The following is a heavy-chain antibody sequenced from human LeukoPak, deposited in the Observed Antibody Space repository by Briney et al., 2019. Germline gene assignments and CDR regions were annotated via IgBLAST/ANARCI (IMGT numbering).Heavy chain of an antibody. D-gene: IGHD3-10*01. CDR2: ISSSGSTI. Sequence: PGGSLRLSCAASGFTFSSYEMSWVRQAPGKGLEWVSYISSSGSTIYYADSVKGRFTISRDNAKNSLYLQMNSLRAEDTAVYYCARVARGWFGELSRARGSFDYWGQGTLVTVSS. CDR1: GFTFSSYE. J-gene: IGHJ4*02. V-gene: IGHV3-48*03. CDR3: ARVARGWFGELSRARGSFDY.